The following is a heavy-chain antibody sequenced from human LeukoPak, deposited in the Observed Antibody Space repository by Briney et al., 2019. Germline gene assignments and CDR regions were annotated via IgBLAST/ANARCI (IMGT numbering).Heavy chain of an antibody. J-gene: IGHJ4*02. D-gene: IGHD5-24*01. CDR3: ARHRGMATMEKGVSDY. Sequence: GGSLRLSCAASGFIFSNYYMSWIRQAPGKGLEWISSISGNGDVIFYADSVRGRFTVSRDNAKNSLYLQMNSLRAEDTALYYCARHRGMATMEKGVSDYWGQGTLVTVSS. CDR2: ISGNGDVI. CDR1: GFIFSNYY. V-gene: IGHV3-11*01.